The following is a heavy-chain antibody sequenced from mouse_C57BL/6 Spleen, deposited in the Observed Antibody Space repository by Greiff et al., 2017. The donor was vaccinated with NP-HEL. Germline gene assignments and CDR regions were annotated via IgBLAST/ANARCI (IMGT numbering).Heavy chain of an antibody. CDR1: GYTFTDYY. CDR3: ARRSSYHWYFDV. Sequence: VQLQESGAELVRPGASVKLSCKASGYTFTDYYINWVKQRPGQGLEWIARIYPGSGNTYYNEKFKGKATLTAEKSSSTAYMQLSSLTSEDSAVYFCARRSSYHWYFDVWGTGTTVTVSS. D-gene: IGHD6-1*01. V-gene: IGHV1-76*01. J-gene: IGHJ1*03. CDR2: IYPGSGNT.